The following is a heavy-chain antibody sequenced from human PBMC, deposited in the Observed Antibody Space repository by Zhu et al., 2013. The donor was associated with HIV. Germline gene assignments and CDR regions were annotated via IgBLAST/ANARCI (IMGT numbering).Heavy chain of an antibody. J-gene: IGHJ4*02. Sequence: EVQLLKSGGGLVQPGGSLRLSCAASGFTFTNYAMTWVRQAPGKGLEWVSAISGSGGSTYYADSVKGRFTISRDNSKNTLYLQMNSLRAEDTAVYYCAKDGPSCSSASCYSVDYFDYWGQGTLVTVSS. V-gene: IGHV3-23*01. CDR3: AKDGPSCSSASCYSVDYFDY. CDR2: ISGSGGST. D-gene: IGHD2-15*01. CDR1: GFTFTNYA.